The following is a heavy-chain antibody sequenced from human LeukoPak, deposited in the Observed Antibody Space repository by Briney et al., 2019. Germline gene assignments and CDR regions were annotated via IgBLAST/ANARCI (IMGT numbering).Heavy chain of an antibody. CDR3: SRYGDSEIDAFDI. CDR1: GFTFSSYA. CDR2: ISGSGGST. D-gene: IGHD2-21*02. V-gene: IGHV3-23*01. Sequence: GGSLRLSCAASGFTFSSYAMSWVRQAPGKGLEWVSAISGSGGSTYYADSVKGRFTISRDNSKNTLYLQMNSLRAEDTAVYYCSRYGDSEIDAFDIWGQGTMVTVSS. J-gene: IGHJ3*02.